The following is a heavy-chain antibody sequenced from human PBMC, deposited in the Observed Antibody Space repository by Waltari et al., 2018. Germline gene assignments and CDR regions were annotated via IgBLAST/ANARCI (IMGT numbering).Heavy chain of an antibody. CDR2: IYSVGST. D-gene: IGHD3-10*01. CDR3: AGQRGVRHY. J-gene: IGHJ4*02. V-gene: IGHV3-53*01. Sequence: EVQLVESGGGLIQPGGSLRLSCAASGFTVSSNYMSWVRQAPGKGLEWVSLIYSVGSTYDAYSVKGRFTISRDNSKDTLELQMTSLRAEDTAVYYCAGQRGVRHYWGQGTLVTVSS. CDR1: GFTVSSNY.